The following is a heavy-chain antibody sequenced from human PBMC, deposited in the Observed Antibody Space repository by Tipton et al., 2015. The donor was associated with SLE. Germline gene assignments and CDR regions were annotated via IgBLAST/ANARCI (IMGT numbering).Heavy chain of an antibody. Sequence: TLSLTCTVSGGSISSHYWSWIRQPPGMGLEWIGYIYYSGSTNYNPSLKSRVTISVDTSKNQFSLKLSSVTAADTAVYYCARHIVVVVAATQGEIYGMDVWGQGTTVTVSS. CDR3: ARHIVVVVAATQGEIYGMDV. CDR2: IYYSGST. CDR1: GGSISSHY. V-gene: IGHV4-59*11. D-gene: IGHD2-15*01. J-gene: IGHJ6*02.